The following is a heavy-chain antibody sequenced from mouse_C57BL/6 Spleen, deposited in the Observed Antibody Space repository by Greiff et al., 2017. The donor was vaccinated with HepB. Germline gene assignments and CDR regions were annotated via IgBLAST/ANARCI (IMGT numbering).Heavy chain of an antibody. V-gene: IGHV1-69*01. Sequence: QVQLKQPGAELVMPGASVKLSCKASGYTFTSYWMHWVKQRPGQGLEWIGEIDPSDSYTNYNQKFKGKSTLTVDKSSSTAYMQLSSLTSEDSAVYYCARDGSSYGGWYFDVWGTGTTVTVSS. CDR2: IDPSDSYT. J-gene: IGHJ1*03. D-gene: IGHD1-1*01. CDR3: ARDGSSYGGWYFDV. CDR1: GYTFTSYW.